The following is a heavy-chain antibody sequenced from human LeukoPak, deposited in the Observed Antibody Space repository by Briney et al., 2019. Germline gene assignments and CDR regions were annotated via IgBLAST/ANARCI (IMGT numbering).Heavy chain of an antibody. Sequence: PGGSLRLSCAASGFTFSSYAMHWVRQAPDKGLEWVAVISYDGSNKYYADSVKGRFTISRDNSKNTLYLEVNSLRAEDTVVYYCARDGSRADIGTRYYFDYWGQGTLVTVSS. J-gene: IGHJ4*02. CDR3: ARDGSRADIGTRYYFDY. V-gene: IGHV3-30*04. CDR1: GFTFSSYA. D-gene: IGHD5-12*01. CDR2: ISYDGSNK.